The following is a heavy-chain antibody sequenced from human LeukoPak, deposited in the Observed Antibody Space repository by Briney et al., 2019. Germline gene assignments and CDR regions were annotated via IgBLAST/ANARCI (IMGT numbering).Heavy chain of an antibody. CDR3: ATGTRIVVVIAYAFDI. D-gene: IGHD3-22*01. CDR1: GYTLTELS. CDR2: FDPEDGET. Sequence: ASVKVSCKVSGYTLTELSMHWVRQAPGKGLEWMGGFDPEDGETIYAQKFQGRVTMTEDTSTDTAYMELSSLRSEDTAVYYCATGTRIVVVIAYAFDIWGQGTMVTVSS. V-gene: IGHV1-24*01. J-gene: IGHJ3*02.